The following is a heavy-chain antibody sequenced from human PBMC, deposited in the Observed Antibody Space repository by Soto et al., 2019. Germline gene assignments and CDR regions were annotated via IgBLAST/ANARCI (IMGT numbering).Heavy chain of an antibody. CDR2: VSHDGRNT. V-gene: IGHV3-30*18. CDR3: AKGGRQWLVTSDFNY. CDR1: GFTFSDYA. D-gene: IGHD6-19*01. Sequence: VQLVESGGGVVPPGRSLRLSCAASGFTFSDYAMHWVRQAPGKGLEWVAVVSHDGRNTHYADSVKGRFTIYRDSSKNTVSLEMTRLRAEETAVYYCAKGGRQWLVTSDFNYWGQGALVTVSS. J-gene: IGHJ4*02.